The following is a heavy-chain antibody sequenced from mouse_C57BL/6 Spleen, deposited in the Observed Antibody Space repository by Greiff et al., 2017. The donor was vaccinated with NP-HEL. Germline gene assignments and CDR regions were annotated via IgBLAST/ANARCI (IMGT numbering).Heavy chain of an antibody. V-gene: IGHV1-54*01. D-gene: IGHD2-4*01. CDR3: ARRGYDYEFAY. CDR1: GYAFTNSL. Sequence: VQRVESGAELVRPGTSVKVSCKASGYAFTNSLIEWVKQRPGQGLEWIGVINPGRGGPNYHEKFKGKATLTADKSSSTAYMQLSSLTSEDSAVYFCARRGYDYEFAYWGQGTLVTVSA. CDR2: INPGRGGP. J-gene: IGHJ3*01.